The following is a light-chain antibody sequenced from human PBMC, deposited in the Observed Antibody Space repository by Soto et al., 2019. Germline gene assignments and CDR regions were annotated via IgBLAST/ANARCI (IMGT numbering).Light chain of an antibody. CDR3: PVWDDNLKSRV. CDR1: SSNIGSNT. J-gene: IGLJ3*02. Sequence: QSVLTQPPSASGTPGQRVTISCSGSSSNIGSNTVRWFQHLPGTAPKLLIYSNNQRPSGVPDRFSGSKSGTSASLAISGLQSDDEADYYCPVWDDNLKSRVFGGGTKLTVL. V-gene: IGLV1-44*01. CDR2: SNN.